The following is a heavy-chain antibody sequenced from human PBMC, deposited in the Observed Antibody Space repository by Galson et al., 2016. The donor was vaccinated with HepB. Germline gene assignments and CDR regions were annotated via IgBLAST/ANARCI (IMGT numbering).Heavy chain of an antibody. V-gene: IGHV3-21*06. CDR3: ARGSGLELRGYFYYGMDV. CDR2: ISSSSTYI. D-gene: IGHD1-7*01. J-gene: IGHJ6*02. CDR1: GFSFRDYS. Sequence: SLRLSCAASGFSFRDYSIIWVRQAPGKGLEWVSSISSSSTYIYYADSVKGRFTISRDNAKNSLWLQMNSLRAEDTAVYYCARGSGLELRGYFYYGMDVWGQGTTVTVSS.